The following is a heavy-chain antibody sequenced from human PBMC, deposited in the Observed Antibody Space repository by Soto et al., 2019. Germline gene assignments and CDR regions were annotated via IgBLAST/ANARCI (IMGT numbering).Heavy chain of an antibody. Sequence: VQLAQSGAEVKRPGSSVKVSCEASGGTFTSYIFTWVRQAPGQGLEWMGRSIPIQGRADYALKFQDRVTMTADKSTNTVYMELRSLRPDDTAIYYCAKSLVFVDPAYMDVWGKGTTVTVSS. CDR1: GGTFTSYI. D-gene: IGHD2-21*01. J-gene: IGHJ6*03. CDR3: AKSLVFVDPAYMDV. V-gene: IGHV1-69*02. CDR2: SIPIQGRA.